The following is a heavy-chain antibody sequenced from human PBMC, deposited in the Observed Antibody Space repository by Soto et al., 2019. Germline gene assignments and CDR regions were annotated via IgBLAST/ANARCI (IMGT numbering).Heavy chain of an antibody. V-gene: IGHV1-69*12. Sequence: QVQLVQSGAEVKKPGSSVKVSCKASGGTFSSYAISWVRQAPGQGLEWMGGIIPIFGTANYAQKFQGRVTITADESTSTAYMELSSLRSEDTAVYYCASYERYCSGGSCYSPLGYYYGMDVWGQGTTVTVSS. CDR3: ASYERYCSGGSCYSPLGYYYGMDV. CDR2: IIPIFGTA. D-gene: IGHD2-15*01. CDR1: GGTFSSYA. J-gene: IGHJ6*02.